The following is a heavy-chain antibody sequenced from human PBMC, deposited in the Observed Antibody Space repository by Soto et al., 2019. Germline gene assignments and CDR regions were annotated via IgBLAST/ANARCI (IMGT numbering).Heavy chain of an antibody. D-gene: IGHD1-1*01. CDR1: GGSISSSSYY. CDR2: IYYSGST. CDR3: ARPRRVERRGYLAAGVYYYMDV. Sequence: SETLSLTCTVSGGSISSSSYYWGWIRQPPGKGLEWIGSIYYSGSTYYNPSLKSRVTISVDTSKNQFSLKLSSVTAAETAVYYCARPRRVERRGYLAAGVYYYMDVWGKGTTVTVSS. V-gene: IGHV4-39*01. J-gene: IGHJ6*03.